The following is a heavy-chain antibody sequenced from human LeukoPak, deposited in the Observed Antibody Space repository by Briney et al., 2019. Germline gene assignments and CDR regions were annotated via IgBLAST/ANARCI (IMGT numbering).Heavy chain of an antibody. CDR1: GFTFSSYA. CDR2: VSGSGDRI. D-gene: IGHD4-23*01. J-gene: IGHJ4*02. V-gene: IGHV3-23*01. CDR3: AKDLSDGGSLDY. Sequence: GGSLRLSCAASGFTFSSYAMSWVRQAPGKGLEWVSAVSGSGDRIYYADSVKGRFTISRDNSKNTLYLQMNSLRAEDTAVYYCAKDLSDGGSLDYWGQGTLVTVSS.